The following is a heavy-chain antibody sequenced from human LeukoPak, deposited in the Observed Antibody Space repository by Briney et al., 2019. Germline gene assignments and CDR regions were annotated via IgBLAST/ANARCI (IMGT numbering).Heavy chain of an antibody. CDR1: GGTFSSYA. CDR3: ARESYDSSGPNY. V-gene: IGHV1-69*13. Sequence: SVEVSCKASGGTFSSYAISWVRQAPGQGLEWMGGIIPIFGTANYAQKFQGRVTITADESTSTAYMELSSLRSEDTAVYYCARESYDSSGPNYWGQGTLVTVSS. CDR2: IIPIFGTA. D-gene: IGHD3-22*01. J-gene: IGHJ4*02.